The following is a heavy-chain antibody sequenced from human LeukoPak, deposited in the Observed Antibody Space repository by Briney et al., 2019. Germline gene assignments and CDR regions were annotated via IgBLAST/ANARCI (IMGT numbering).Heavy chain of an antibody. CDR1: GGSISSGGYY. Sequence: SQTLSLTCTVSGGSISSGGYYWSWIRQPAGKGLEWIGRIYTSGSTNYNPSLKSRVTISVDTSKNQFSLKLSSVTAADTAVYYCARVAVGKLDYWGQGTLVTVSS. CDR3: ARVAVGKLDY. V-gene: IGHV4-61*02. CDR2: IYTSGST. D-gene: IGHD2-21*01. J-gene: IGHJ4*02.